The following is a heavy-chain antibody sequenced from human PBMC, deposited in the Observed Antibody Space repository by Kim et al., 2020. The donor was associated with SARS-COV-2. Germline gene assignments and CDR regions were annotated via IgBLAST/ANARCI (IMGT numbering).Heavy chain of an antibody. Sequence: ADSVKGRFTISRENAKNSLYLQMNSLRAEDTAVYYCARTQGGVPFDAFDIWGQGTMVTVSS. J-gene: IGHJ3*02. V-gene: IGHV3-11*01. CDR3: ARTQGGVPFDAFDI. D-gene: IGHD3-16*01.